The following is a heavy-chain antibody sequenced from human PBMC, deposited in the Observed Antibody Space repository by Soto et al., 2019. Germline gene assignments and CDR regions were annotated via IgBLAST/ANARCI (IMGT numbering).Heavy chain of an antibody. CDR2: IIPIFGTA. V-gene: IGHV1-69*13. CDR1: GGTFSSYA. D-gene: IGHD5-18*01. J-gene: IGHJ4*02. CDR3: ATGYSYGYGYYFDY. Sequence: SVKVSCKASGGTFSSYAISWVRQAPGQGLEWMGGIIPIFGTANYAQKFQGRVTITADESTSTAYMELSSLRSEDTAVYYCATGYSYGYGYYFDYWGQGILVTVSS.